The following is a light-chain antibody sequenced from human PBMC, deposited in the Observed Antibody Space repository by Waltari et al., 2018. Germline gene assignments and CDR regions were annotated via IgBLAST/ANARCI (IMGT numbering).Light chain of an antibody. CDR2: AAS. Sequence: ERILTQSPATLSVSPGESATLSCTASQSITTNLAWYQQKPGQAPRLLIYAASTRATGVPARFSGSGFGTEFTLTISSLQSEDFADYYCQQYNDWPPITFGQGSRLEIK. CDR1: QSITTN. V-gene: IGKV3-15*01. J-gene: IGKJ5*01. CDR3: QQYNDWPPIT.